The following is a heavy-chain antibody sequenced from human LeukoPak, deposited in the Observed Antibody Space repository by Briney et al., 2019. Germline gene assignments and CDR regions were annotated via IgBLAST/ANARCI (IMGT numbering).Heavy chain of an antibody. CDR2: ISYDGSNK. CDR3: AKDQSPHSESYLFDY. V-gene: IGHV3-30*18. J-gene: IGHJ4*02. D-gene: IGHD1-26*01. CDR1: GFTFSSYG. Sequence: GGSLRLSCAASGFTFSSYGMHWVRQAPGKGLEWVAVISYDGSNKYYADSVKGRFTISRDNSKNTLYLQMNSLRAEDTAVYYCAKDQSPHSESYLFDYWGQGTLVTVSS.